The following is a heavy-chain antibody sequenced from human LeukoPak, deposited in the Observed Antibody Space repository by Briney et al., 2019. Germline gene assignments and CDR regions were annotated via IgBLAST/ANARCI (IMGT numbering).Heavy chain of an antibody. CDR2: ISYDGSNK. CDR1: GFTFSSYA. V-gene: IGHV3-30-3*01. Sequence: GGSLRLSCAASGFTFSSYAMHWVRQAPGKGLEWVAVISYDGSNKYYADSVKGRFTISRDNSKNTLYLQMNSLRAEDTAVYYCAREHRYCSGGSCYMNWFDPWGQGTLVTVSS. D-gene: IGHD2-15*01. CDR3: AREHRYCSGGSCYMNWFDP. J-gene: IGHJ5*02.